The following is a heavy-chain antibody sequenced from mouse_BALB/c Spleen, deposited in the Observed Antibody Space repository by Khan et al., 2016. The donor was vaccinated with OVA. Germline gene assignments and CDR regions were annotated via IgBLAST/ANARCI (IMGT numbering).Heavy chain of an antibody. Sequence: DVQLVESGGDLVKPGGSLKLSCAASGFTFSSCSMSWVRQTPDKRLEWVATISSDGDYTYFPDRVKGRFTISRDNAKNTLNLHMSSLTSEDTAVYYCASHLTGSFAYWGQGTLVTVSA. CDR2: ISSDGDYT. CDR1: GFTFSSCS. V-gene: IGHV5-6*01. CDR3: ASHLTGSFAY. J-gene: IGHJ3*01. D-gene: IGHD4-1*01.